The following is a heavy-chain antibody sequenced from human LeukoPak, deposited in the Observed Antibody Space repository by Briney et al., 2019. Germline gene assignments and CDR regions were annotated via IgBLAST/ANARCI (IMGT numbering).Heavy chain of an antibody. J-gene: IGHJ4*02. Sequence: GGSLRLSCAASGFTFSSYAMSWVRQAPGKGLEWGSAMSGSGGRTYYADSVKGRFTISRDNSKNTLYLQMNSLRAEDTAIYFCVRDRGTYRPIDYWGQGTLVTVSS. V-gene: IGHV3-23*01. CDR3: VRDRGTYRPIDY. CDR2: MSGSGGRT. CDR1: GFTFSSYA. D-gene: IGHD1-26*01.